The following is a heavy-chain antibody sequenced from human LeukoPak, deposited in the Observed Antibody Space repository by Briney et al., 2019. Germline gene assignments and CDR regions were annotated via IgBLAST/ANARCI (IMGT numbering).Heavy chain of an antibody. D-gene: IGHD1-26*01. J-gene: IGHJ5*02. CDR3: ARVYSGSYSNWFDP. CDR1: GFTFGSYG. Sequence: PGGSLRLSCAASGFTFGSYGMHWVRQAPGKGLEWVAVIWYDGSNKYYADSVKGRFTISRDNSKNTLYLQMNSLRAEDTAVYYCARVYSGSYSNWFDPWGQGTLVTVSS. V-gene: IGHV3-33*01. CDR2: IWYDGSNK.